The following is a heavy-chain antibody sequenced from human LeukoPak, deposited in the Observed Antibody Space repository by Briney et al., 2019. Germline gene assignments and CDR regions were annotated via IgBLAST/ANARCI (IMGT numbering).Heavy chain of an antibody. CDR3: AKDHDYYASGPI. CDR1: GFTFSNYA. J-gene: IGHJ3*02. D-gene: IGHD3-10*01. CDR2: ISGSGDST. Sequence: GGSLRLSCAASGFTFSNYAMNCVRQAPGKGLEWVSAISGSGDSTYYADSVKGRFTISRDNSKDTLYLQMNSLRAEDTALYYCAKDHDYYASGPIWGQGTMVTVSS. V-gene: IGHV3-23*01.